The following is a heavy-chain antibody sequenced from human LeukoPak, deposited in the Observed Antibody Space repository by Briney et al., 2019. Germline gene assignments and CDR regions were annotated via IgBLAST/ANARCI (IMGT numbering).Heavy chain of an antibody. D-gene: IGHD3-3*01. CDR1: GYTFTSYY. J-gene: IGHJ4*02. V-gene: IGHV1-46*01. CDR3: ASGEAYYDFWSGYKAFDY. CDR2: INPSGGST. Sequence: ASVKVSCKASGYTFTSYYMHWVRQAPGQGLEWMGIINPSGGSTSYAQKFQGRVTMTRDTSTSTVYMELSSLRSEDTAVYYCASGEAYYDFWSGYKAFDYWGQGTLVTVSS.